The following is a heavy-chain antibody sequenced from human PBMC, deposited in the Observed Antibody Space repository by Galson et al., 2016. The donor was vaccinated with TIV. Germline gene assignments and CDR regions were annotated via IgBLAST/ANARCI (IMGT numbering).Heavy chain of an antibody. V-gene: IGHV4-39*01. CDR3: ARGLSTFHGLFDY. D-gene: IGHD3-16*01. J-gene: IGHJ4*02. CDR2: MHYSGDS. Sequence: LSLTCSVSDDSASSNNHYWGWIRQPPGKGLEWIGSMHYSGDSYYNLSLKRRVTISVDTSKNQFSLKLSSVTAADTAVYYCARGLSTFHGLFDYWGQGTLVTVSS. CDR1: DDSASSNNHY.